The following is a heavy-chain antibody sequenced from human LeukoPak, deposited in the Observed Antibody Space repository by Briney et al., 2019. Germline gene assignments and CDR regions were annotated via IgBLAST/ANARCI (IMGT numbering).Heavy chain of an antibody. CDR1: GFTVSSIH. J-gene: IGHJ4*02. V-gene: IGHV3-53*05. D-gene: IGHD3-10*01. CDR2: IYSGGST. CDR3: ARSRVYGSGELDY. Sequence: GGSLRLSCAVSGFTVSSIHMSWVRQAPGKGLEWVSLIYSGGSTYYADSVKGRFTISRDNSKNTLYLQMNSLRAEDTAVYYCARSRVYGSGELDYWGQGTLVTVSS.